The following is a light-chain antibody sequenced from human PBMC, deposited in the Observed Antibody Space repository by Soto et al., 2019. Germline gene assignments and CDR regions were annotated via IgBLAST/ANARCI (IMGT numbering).Light chain of an antibody. CDR2: EVS. Sequence: QSALTPPASVSGSPGQSITICCTGTSRDDGGYSSVSWYQQHPGTAPNRMCYEVSKRPSGVSNRSSGSKSGNTASRSISRPHADHEPDYYCTTYRSSSTPYYVFGTGTNVTVL. J-gene: IGLJ1*01. CDR1: SRDDGGYSS. CDR3: TTYRSSSTPYYV. V-gene: IGLV2-14*03.